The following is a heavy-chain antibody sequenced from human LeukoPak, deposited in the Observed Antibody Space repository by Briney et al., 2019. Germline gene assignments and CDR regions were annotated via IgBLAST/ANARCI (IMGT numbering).Heavy chain of an antibody. J-gene: IGHJ5*02. CDR3: ARERRMVPTRGFDP. CDR2: INAGNGNT. CDR1: GYTFTSYA. Sequence: ASVKVSCKASGYTFTSYAMHWVRQAPGQRLEWMGWINAGNGNTKYSQKFQGRVTITRDTSASTAYTELSSPRSEDTAVYYCARERRMVPTRGFDPWGQGTLVTVSS. V-gene: IGHV1-3*01. D-gene: IGHD5-12*01.